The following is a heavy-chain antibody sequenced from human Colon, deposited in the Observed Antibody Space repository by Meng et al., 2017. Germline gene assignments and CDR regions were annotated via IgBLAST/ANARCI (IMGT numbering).Heavy chain of an antibody. Sequence: VQSPASGPGRVRPSVTLSLTCNVSGGYVSSASDYWSWNRQPPGKGLEWIGLIHYSGSRNYNPSLKSRVTMSVDTSKNQVSLRLTSVTAADTAVYYCARFYGSGTFEVHDYWGQGTLVTVSS. J-gene: IGHJ4*02. CDR2: IHYSGSR. D-gene: IGHD3-10*01. CDR3: ARFYGSGTFEVHDY. V-gene: IGHV4-61*01. CDR1: GGYVSSASDY.